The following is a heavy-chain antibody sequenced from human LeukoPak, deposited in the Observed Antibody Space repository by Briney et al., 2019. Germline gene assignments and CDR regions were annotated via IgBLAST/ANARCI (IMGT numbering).Heavy chain of an antibody. V-gene: IGHV4-61*02. J-gene: IGHJ4*02. CDR1: GGSISSGSYY. CDR2: IYTSGST. Sequence: SQTLSLTCTVSGGSISSGSYYWNWIRQPAGKGREWIGRIYTSGSTNYNPSLKSRVTISVDTSKNQFSLKLSSVTAADTAVYYCASSLVVVVAATPGFDYWGQGTLVTVSS. CDR3: ASSLVVVVAATPGFDY. D-gene: IGHD2-15*01.